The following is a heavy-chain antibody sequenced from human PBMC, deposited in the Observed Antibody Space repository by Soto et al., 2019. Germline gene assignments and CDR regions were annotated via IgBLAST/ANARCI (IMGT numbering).Heavy chain of an antibody. D-gene: IGHD3-10*01. Sequence: ASVKVSCKASGFTFTSSAVQGVRQARGQRLEWIGWIVVGSGNTNYAQKFQERVTITRDMSTSTAYMELSSLRSEDTAVYYCAADYGSGSYRVWFDPWGQGTLVTVSS. J-gene: IGHJ5*02. CDR2: IVVGSGNT. V-gene: IGHV1-58*01. CDR1: GFTFTSSA. CDR3: AADYGSGSYRVWFDP.